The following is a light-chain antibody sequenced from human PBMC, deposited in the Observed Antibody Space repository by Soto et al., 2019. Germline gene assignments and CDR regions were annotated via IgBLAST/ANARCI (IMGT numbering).Light chain of an antibody. J-gene: IGLJ1*01. V-gene: IGLV2-14*01. Sequence: QSVLTQPASVSGSPGQSITISCTGTSSDVGGYNYVSWYQQHPGKAPKLIIYDVSNRPSGVSNRFSGSKSGTTASLAITGLQAEDEADYYCQSYDSSLSGFYVFGTGTRSPS. CDR1: SSDVGGYNY. CDR2: DVS. CDR3: QSYDSSLSGFYV.